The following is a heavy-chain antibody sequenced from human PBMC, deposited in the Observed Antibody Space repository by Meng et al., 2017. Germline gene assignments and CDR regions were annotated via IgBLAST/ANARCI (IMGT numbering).Heavy chain of an antibody. J-gene: IGHJ4*02. CDR3: ARVRVSGYYSYFDY. V-gene: IGHV3-38-3*01. CDR2: ISGGST. CDR1: GFTVSSNE. Sequence: GESLKISCAASGFTVSSNEMSWVRQAPGKGLEWVSSISGGSTYYADSRKGRFTISRDNSKNTLYLQMGSLRAEDMAVYYCARVRVSGYYSYFDYWGQGTLVTVSS. D-gene: IGHD3-22*01.